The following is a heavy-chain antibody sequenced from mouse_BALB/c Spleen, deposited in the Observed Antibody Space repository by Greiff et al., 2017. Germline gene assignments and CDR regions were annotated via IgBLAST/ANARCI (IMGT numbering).Heavy chain of an antibody. D-gene: IGHD2-1*01. CDR2: IWAGGST. J-gene: IGHJ4*01. V-gene: IGHV2-9*02. CDR1: GFSLTSYG. Sequence: QVQLKESGPGLVAPSQSLSITCTVSGFSLTSYGVHWVRQPPGKGLEWLGVIWAGGSTNYNSALMSRLSISKDNSKSQVFLKMNSLQTDDTAMYYCARDPPLYGNYHYYAMDYWGQGTSVTVSS. CDR3: ARDPPLYGNYHYYAMDY.